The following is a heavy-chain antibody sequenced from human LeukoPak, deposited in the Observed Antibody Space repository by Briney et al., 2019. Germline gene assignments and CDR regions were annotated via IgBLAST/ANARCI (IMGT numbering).Heavy chain of an antibody. Sequence: GGSLRLSCAASGFTFSSYVMSWVRQAPGKGLEWVSAISGSGGSTYYADSVKGRFTISRDNSKNTLYLQMNSLRAEDTAVYYCAKFLDSSSLGGFDHWGQGTLVTVSS. CDR1: GFTFSSYV. V-gene: IGHV3-23*01. CDR3: AKFLDSSSLGGFDH. CDR2: ISGSGGST. J-gene: IGHJ4*02. D-gene: IGHD6-6*01.